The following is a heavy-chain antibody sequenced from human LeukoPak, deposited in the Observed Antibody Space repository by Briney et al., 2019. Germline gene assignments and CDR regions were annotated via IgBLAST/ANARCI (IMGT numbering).Heavy chain of an antibody. CDR2: IYYSGST. J-gene: IGHJ6*03. CDR1: GGSISSSSYY. V-gene: IGHV4-39*07. Sequence: SETLSLTCAVSGGSISSSSYYWGWIRQPPGKGLEWIGSIYYSGSTYYNPSLKSRVTISVDTSKNQFSLKLSSVTAADTAVYYCASGSLVYYYYMDVWGKGTTVTVSS. CDR3: ASGSLVYYYYMDV.